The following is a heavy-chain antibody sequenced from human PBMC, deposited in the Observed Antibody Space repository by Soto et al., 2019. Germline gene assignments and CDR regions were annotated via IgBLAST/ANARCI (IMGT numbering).Heavy chain of an antibody. J-gene: IGHJ4*02. Sequence: GGSLRLSCAASGFTFSSYGMSWVRQAPGKGLEWVANIKQDGSEKYYVDSVKGRFTISRDNAKNSLYLQMNSLRAEDTAGGYWARVVEYGAYDIWGQGTMVTVSS. D-gene: IGHD2-8*02. CDR2: IKQDGSEK. V-gene: IGHV3-7*04. CDR3: ARVVEYGAYDI. CDR1: GFTFSSYG.